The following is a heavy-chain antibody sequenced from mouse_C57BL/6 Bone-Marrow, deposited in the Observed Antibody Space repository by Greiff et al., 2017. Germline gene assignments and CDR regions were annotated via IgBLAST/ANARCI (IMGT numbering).Heavy chain of an antibody. CDR1: GYTFTDYY. CDR2: INPYNGGT. D-gene: IGHD1-1*01. CDR3: ARITTVVAVDY. Sequence: EVQLQESGPVLVKPGASVKMSCKASGYTFTDYYMNWVKQSHGKSLEWIGVINPYNGGTSYNQKFKGKATLTVDKSSSTAYMELNSLTSEDSAVYYCARITTVVAVDYWGQGTTLTVSS. V-gene: IGHV1-19*01. J-gene: IGHJ2*01.